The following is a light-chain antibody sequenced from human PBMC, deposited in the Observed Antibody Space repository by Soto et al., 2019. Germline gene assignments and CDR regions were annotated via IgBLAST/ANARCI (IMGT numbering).Light chain of an antibody. CDR3: SSYTSSSTLEV. CDR1: SSDVGDYDY. Sequence: QSALTQPASVSGSPGQSITISCTGTSSDVGDYDYVSWYQQHPGKAPKLMIYEVSNRPSGVSNRFSGSKSGNSASLTISRLQTEDEADYYCSSYTSSSTLEVFGGGTKLTVL. J-gene: IGLJ2*01. V-gene: IGLV2-14*01. CDR2: EVS.